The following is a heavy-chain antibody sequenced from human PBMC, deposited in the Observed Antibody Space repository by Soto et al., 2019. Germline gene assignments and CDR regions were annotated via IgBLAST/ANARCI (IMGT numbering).Heavy chain of an antibody. J-gene: IGHJ6*02. CDR3: ARARRVVVGATDGGYYYYYGMDV. CDR1: GGTFRRYA. Sequence: ASVKVSCKASGGTFRRYAITWVRQAPGQGLEWVGGIIPIFGTTKYAQKFQGRVTISADKSTSTAYMELSSLRSEDMAVYYCARARRVVVGATDGGYYYYYGMDVWGRGTTVTVSS. CDR2: IIPIFGTT. V-gene: IGHV1-69*06. D-gene: IGHD2-15*01.